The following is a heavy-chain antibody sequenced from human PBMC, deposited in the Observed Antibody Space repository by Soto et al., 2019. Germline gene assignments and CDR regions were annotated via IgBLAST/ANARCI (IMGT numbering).Heavy chain of an antibody. Sequence: SQTLSLTCAISGDSVSSNSAAWNWIRQSPSRGLEWLGRTYYRSKWYNDYAVSVKSRITINPDTSKNQFSLQLNSVTPEDTAVYYCARGPLKAAAGGGWFDPWGQGTLVTVSS. V-gene: IGHV6-1*01. J-gene: IGHJ5*02. D-gene: IGHD6-13*01. CDR1: GDSVSSNSAA. CDR2: TYYRSKWYN. CDR3: ARGPLKAAAGGGWFDP.